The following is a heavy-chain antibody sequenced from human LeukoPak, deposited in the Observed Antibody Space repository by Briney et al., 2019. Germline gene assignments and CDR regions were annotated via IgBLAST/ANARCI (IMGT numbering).Heavy chain of an antibody. V-gene: IGHV4-39*06. CDR1: GVSVSDTDYY. CDR3: ARDGVEAKGSPFDY. J-gene: IGHJ4*02. D-gene: IGHD2-15*01. Sequence: PSENLSLTCIVSGVSVSDTDYYWGWVRQPPGKTLEWIGSMHFSGSPFYSPSLESRFSMSVDTSKTQFPLHLRSVTAAATAVYYCARDGVEAKGSPFDYWGRGILVTVSS. CDR2: MHFSGSP.